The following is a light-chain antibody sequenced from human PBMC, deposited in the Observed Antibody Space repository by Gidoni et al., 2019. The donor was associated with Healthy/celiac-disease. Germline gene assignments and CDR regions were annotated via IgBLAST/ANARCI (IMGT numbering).Light chain of an antibody. V-gene: IGLV2-11*01. CDR1: SSDVGGYNY. J-gene: IGLJ2*01. CDR2: DVS. CDR3: CSYAGSYTPL. Sequence: QSALTQPRSVSGSPGQSVTISCTGTSSDVGGYNYVSWYQQHPGKAPKLMIYDVSKRPSGVPDRFSGSKSGNTASLTISGRQAEDEADYYCCSYAGSYTPLFGGGTKLTVL.